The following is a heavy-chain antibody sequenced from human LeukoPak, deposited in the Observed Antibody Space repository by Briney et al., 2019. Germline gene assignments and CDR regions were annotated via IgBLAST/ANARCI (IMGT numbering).Heavy chain of an antibody. J-gene: IGHJ4*02. CDR3: VGDRDYYVFDL. D-gene: IGHD3-10*02. CDR1: GFTLTNYW. Sequence: GGSLRLSCGASGFTLTNYWMAWVRQAPGKGLEWVAKIMKDGGVKQYVDSVSGRFTLSRENAKNSVYLEMNGLTAEDTAVYYCVGDRDYYVFDLWGQGTLVTVSS. CDR2: IMKDGGVK. V-gene: IGHV3-7*01.